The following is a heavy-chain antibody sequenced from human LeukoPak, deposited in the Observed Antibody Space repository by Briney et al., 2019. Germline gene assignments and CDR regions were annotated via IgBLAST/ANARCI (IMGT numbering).Heavy chain of an antibody. CDR2: INHSGST. D-gene: IGHD3-22*01. CDR3: ARVNLTYYYDT. V-gene: IGHV4-34*01. Sequence: SETLSLTCAVYGGSFSGYYWSWTRQPPGKGLEWIGEINHSGSTNYNPSLKSRVTISVDTSKNQFSLKLSSVTAADTAVYYCARVNLTYYYDTWGQGTLVTVSS. CDR1: GGSFSGYY. J-gene: IGHJ4*02.